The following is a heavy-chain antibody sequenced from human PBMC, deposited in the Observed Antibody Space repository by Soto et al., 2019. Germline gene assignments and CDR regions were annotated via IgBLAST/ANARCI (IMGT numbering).Heavy chain of an antibody. CDR2: IEGDGSST. J-gene: IGHJ3*01. CDR1: GFTFSSYW. D-gene: IGHD2-21*02. Sequence: PGGCLRLLPAASGFTFSSYWMHWVRQAPGKGLEWVSRIEGDGSSTTSADSVKGRFTVSRDDARNTLYLQMSSLRADDTAIYYCAREGLDTAGFFDVWGQETMATV. V-gene: IGHV3-74*01. CDR3: AREGLDTAGFFDV.